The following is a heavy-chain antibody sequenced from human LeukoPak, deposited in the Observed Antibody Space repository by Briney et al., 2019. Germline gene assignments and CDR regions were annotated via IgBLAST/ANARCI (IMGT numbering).Heavy chain of an antibody. D-gene: IGHD3-10*01. J-gene: IGHJ4*02. V-gene: IGHV3-15*01. Sequence: PGGSLRLSCAASGFTFNKAWMSWVRLAPGKGLEWVGRIKNKGDGGTTDYAAPVKGRFTVSRDDSKSTLYLQMNSLKAEDTAVYYCTTSGTPFEYWGQGTLVTVSS. CDR1: GFTFNKAW. CDR2: IKNKGDGGTT. CDR3: TTSGTPFEY.